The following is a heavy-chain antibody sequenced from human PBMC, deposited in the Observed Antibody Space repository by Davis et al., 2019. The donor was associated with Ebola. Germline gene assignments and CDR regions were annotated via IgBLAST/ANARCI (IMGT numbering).Heavy chain of an antibody. Sequence: ASVKVSCKASGYTFTSYGISWVRQAPGQGLEWMGWISAYNGNTNYAQKLQGRVTMTMDTSISTAYMELSRLTSDDTAVYYCARGSGFWSGYFMAYFDFWGQGALVTVSS. V-gene: IGHV1-18*01. J-gene: IGHJ4*02. D-gene: IGHD3-3*01. CDR2: ISAYNGNT. CDR1: GYTFTSYG. CDR3: ARGSGFWSGYFMAYFDF.